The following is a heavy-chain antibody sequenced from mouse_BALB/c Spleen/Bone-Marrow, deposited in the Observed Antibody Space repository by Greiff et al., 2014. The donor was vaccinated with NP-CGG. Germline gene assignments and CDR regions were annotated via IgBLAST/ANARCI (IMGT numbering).Heavy chain of an antibody. J-gene: IGHJ2*01. Sequence: EVQLQQSGPELVKPGASVKFSCKASGYTFTDYNMHWVKQSHGKSLEWIGYIYPNNGGTGYNQKFKSKATVTADNSSSTAYMELRSLTSEDSAVYYCARRGSPYYFDYWGQGTTLTVSS. V-gene: IGHV1S29*02. CDR1: GYTFTDYN. CDR3: ARRGSPYYFDY. CDR2: IYPNNGGT. D-gene: IGHD1-1*02.